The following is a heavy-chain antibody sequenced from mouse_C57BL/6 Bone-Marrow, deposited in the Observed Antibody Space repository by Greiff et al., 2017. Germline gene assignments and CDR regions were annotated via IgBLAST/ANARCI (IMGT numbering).Heavy chain of an antibody. CDR3: GRATTVVYFDY. Sequence: EVQLHQSGPGLVKPGASVKISCKASGYTFTDYYMHWVKQSPGKSLEWIGDINPNNGGTSYNQKIKGKATLTVDKSSSTAYIELRSRTSEDSAVYYCGRATTVVYFDYWGQGTTLTVSS. CDR2: INPNNGGT. J-gene: IGHJ2*01. D-gene: IGHD1-1*01. V-gene: IGHV1-26*01. CDR1: GYTFTDYY.